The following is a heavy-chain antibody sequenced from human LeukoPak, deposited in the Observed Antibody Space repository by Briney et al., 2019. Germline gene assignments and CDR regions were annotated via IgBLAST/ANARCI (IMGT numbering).Heavy chain of an antibody. CDR2: IYYSGST. J-gene: IGHJ6*02. Sequence: SETLSLTCTVYTGSISSYYWSWNRQPPGKGLEWNGYIYYSGSTNYNPSLKSRVTISVDTSKNQFSLKLSSVTAADTAVYYCATTTVTAYYYYGMDVWGQGTTVTVSS. V-gene: IGHV4-59*08. CDR1: TGSISSYY. CDR3: ATTTVTAYYYYGMDV. D-gene: IGHD4-17*01.